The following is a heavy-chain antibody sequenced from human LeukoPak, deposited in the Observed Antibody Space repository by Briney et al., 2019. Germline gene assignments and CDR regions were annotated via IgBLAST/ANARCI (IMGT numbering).Heavy chain of an antibody. CDR1: GFTFSDYY. J-gene: IGHJ4*02. CDR2: ISSSGSTI. V-gene: IGHV3-11*04. Sequence: GGSLRLSCAASGFTFSDYYMSWIRQAPGKGLDWVSYISSSGSTIYYADSVKGRFTISRDNAKNSLYLQMNSLRAEDTAVYYCARVMYYYDSSGQTYYFDYWGQGTLVTVSS. CDR3: ARVMYYYDSSGQTYYFDY. D-gene: IGHD3-22*01.